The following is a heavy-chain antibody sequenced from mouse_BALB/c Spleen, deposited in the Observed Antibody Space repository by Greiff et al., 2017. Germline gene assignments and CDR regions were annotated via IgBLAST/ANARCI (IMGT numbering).Heavy chain of an antibody. J-gene: IGHJ4*01. V-gene: IGHV8-11*01. CDR3: ARIAGGSSYYAMDY. CDR1: GFSLSTYGIG. D-gene: IGHD1-1*01. Sequence: QVTLKVSGPGILQPSQTLSLTCSFSGFSLSTYGIGVGWIRQPSGKGLEWLAHIWWNDNKYYNTALKSRLTISKDTSNNQVFLKIASVDTADTATYYCARIAGGSSYYAMDYWGQGTSVTGSS. CDR2: IWWNDNK.